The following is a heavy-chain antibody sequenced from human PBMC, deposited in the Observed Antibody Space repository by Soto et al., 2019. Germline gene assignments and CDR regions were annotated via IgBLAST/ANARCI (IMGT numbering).Heavy chain of an antibody. CDR1: GFTFRSYA. J-gene: IGHJ4*02. CDR2: ISFDGSNK. Sequence: QVQLVESGGGVVQPGRSLRLSCEVSGFTFRSYAMHWVRQAPGKGLEWVAVISFDGSNKYYADSVKGRITVSRDNSKNTLYLQMNSLRAEDTAVYYCARVDWAVGATIPSGFDYWGQGTLVTVSS. CDR3: ARVDWAVGATIPSGFDY. D-gene: IGHD1-26*01. V-gene: IGHV3-30-3*01.